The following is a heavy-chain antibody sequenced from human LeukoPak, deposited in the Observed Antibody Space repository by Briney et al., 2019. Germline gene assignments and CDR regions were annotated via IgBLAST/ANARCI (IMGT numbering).Heavy chain of an antibody. J-gene: IGHJ2*01. Sequence: GGSLRLSCAASGFTFSSYGMHWVRQAPGKGLEWVAVIWYDGRNKYYADSVKGRFTISRNNSKNTLFLQMNILRAEDTAVYYCARDMEQWLVQDWYFDLWSRGTLVTVSS. CDR3: ARDMEQWLVQDWYFDL. D-gene: IGHD6-19*01. CDR1: GFTFSSYG. CDR2: IWYDGRNK. V-gene: IGHV3-33*01.